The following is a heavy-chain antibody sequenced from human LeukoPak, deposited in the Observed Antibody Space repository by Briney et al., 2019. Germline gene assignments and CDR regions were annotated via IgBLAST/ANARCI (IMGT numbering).Heavy chain of an antibody. CDR1: GGSISSYY. CDR3: ARDFMVRGDQVNYYYYYMDV. CDR2: IYYSGST. D-gene: IGHD3-10*01. Sequence: PSETLSLTCTVSGGSISSYYWSWIRQLPGKGLEWIGYIYYSGSTNYNPSLKSRVTISVDTSKNQFSLQLRSVTAADTAVYYCARDFMVRGDQVNYYYYYMDVWGTGATITVSS. V-gene: IGHV4-59*01. J-gene: IGHJ6*03.